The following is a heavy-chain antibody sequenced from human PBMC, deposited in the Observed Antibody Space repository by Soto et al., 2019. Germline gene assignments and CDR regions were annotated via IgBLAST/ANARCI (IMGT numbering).Heavy chain of an antibody. J-gene: IGHJ3*02. CDR1: GYTFTSYA. Sequence: ASVKVSCKASGYTFTSYAMHWVRQAPGQRLEWMGWINAGNGNTKYSQKFQGRVTITRDTSASTAYMELSSLRSEDTAVYYCARSPPPTYSGSYPIRGAFDIWGQGTMVTVSS. CDR2: INAGNGNT. V-gene: IGHV1-3*01. CDR3: ARSPPPTYSGSYPIRGAFDI. D-gene: IGHD1-26*01.